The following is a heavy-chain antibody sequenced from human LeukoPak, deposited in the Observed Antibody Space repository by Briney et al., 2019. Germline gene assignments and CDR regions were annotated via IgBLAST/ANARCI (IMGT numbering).Heavy chain of an antibody. CDR1: GGSFSGYY. V-gene: IGHV4-34*01. CDR2: INHSGST. J-gene: IGHJ3*02. CDR3: ARGENVDTALISTAENDAFDI. D-gene: IGHD5-18*01. Sequence: PSETLSLTCAVYGGSFSGYYWSWIRQPPRKGLEWIGEINHSGSTNYNPSLKSRVTISVDTSKNQFSLKLSSVTAADTAVYYCARGENVDTALISTAENDAFDIWGQGTMVTVSP.